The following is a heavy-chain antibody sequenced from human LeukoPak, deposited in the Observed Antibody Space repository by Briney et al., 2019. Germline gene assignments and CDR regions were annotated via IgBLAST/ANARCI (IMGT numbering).Heavy chain of an antibody. CDR3: ARGQYYYDSSGYYWFDP. CDR2: INPSGGST. D-gene: IGHD3-22*01. CDR1: GYTFTSYY. V-gene: IGHV1-46*01. J-gene: IGHJ5*02. Sequence: ASVKVSCTASGYTFTSYYVHWVRQAPGQGLEWMGIINPSGGSTSYARKFQGRVTMTRDTSTSTVYMELSSLRSEDTAVYYCARGQYYYDSSGYYWFDPWGQGTLVTVSS.